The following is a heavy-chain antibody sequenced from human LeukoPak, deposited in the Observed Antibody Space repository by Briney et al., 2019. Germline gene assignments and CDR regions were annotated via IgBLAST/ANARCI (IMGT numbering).Heavy chain of an antibody. Sequence: PGGSLRLSCAASGFTFSNYGIHWVRQAPGKGLEWVAVISYDGGNKYYADSVKGRFTISRDNSKNTLSLQLNSLRPEDTAVYYCAKGEYCSSTSCYLLAFDIWGQGTMVTVSS. CDR2: ISYDGGNK. V-gene: IGHV3-30*18. J-gene: IGHJ3*02. CDR3: AKGEYCSSTSCYLLAFDI. D-gene: IGHD2-2*01. CDR1: GFTFSNYG.